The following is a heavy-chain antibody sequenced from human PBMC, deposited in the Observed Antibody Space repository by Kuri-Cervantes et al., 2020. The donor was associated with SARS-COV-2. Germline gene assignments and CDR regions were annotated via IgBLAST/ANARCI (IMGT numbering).Heavy chain of an antibody. Sequence: GGFLRLSLAASGFTFSNAWMSWVGQAPGKGLEWVGRIKSKTDGGTTDYAAPVRGRFTISRDDSKNTLYLQMNSLKTEDTAVYYCTTDLPNPTYPRYYYYYYGMDVWGQGTTVTVSS. J-gene: IGHJ6*02. D-gene: IGHD2-2*02. CDR1: GFTFSNAW. CDR2: IKSKTDGGTT. CDR3: TTDLPNPTYPRYYYYYYGMDV. V-gene: IGHV3-15*01.